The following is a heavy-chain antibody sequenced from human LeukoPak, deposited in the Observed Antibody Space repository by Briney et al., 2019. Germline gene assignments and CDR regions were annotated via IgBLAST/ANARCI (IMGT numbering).Heavy chain of an antibody. CDR2: IYYSGST. Sequence: PSETLSLTCAVYGGSFSGYYWSWIRQPPGKGLEWIGYIYYSGSTNYNPSLKSRVTISVDTSKNQFSLKLSSVTAADTAVYYCAKSSAYYDPGYFDYWGQGTLVTVSS. D-gene: IGHD3-3*01. CDR1: GGSFSGYY. CDR3: AKSSAYYDPGYFDY. V-gene: IGHV4-59*01. J-gene: IGHJ4*02.